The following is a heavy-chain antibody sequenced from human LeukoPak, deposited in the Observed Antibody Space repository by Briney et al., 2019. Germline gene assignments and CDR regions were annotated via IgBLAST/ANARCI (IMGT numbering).Heavy chain of an antibody. V-gene: IGHV1-2*02. J-gene: IGHJ5*02. CDR2: INPNSGGT. CDR1: GYTFTGYY. Sequence: ASVKVSCKASGYTFTGYYMHWVRQAPGQGLEWMGWINPNSGGTNYAQKFQGRVTMTRDTSISTAYMELSRLRSDDTAVYYCARSMVNYDFWSGPHWFDPWGQGTLVTVSS. D-gene: IGHD3-3*01. CDR3: ARSMVNYDFWSGPHWFDP.